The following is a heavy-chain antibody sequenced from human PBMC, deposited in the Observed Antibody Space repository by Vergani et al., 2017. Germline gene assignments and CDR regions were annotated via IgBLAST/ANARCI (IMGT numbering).Heavy chain of an antibody. CDR3: ARLVGESIAANYYYYYMYV. Sequence: EVQLVQSGAEVKKPGESLKISCKGSGYSFTSYWIGWVRQMPGKGLEWMGIIYPGDSDTRYSPSFQGQVTISADNSISTAYLQWSSLKASDTAMYYCARLVGESIAANYYYYYMYVWGKGTTVTVSS. J-gene: IGHJ6*03. CDR1: GYSFTSYW. CDR2: IYPGDSDT. D-gene: IGHD6-6*01. V-gene: IGHV5-51*03.